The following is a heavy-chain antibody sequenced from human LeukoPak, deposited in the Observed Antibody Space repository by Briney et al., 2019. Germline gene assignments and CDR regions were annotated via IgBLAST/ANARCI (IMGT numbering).Heavy chain of an antibody. CDR3: ARVTTVAGSDYFDY. D-gene: IGHD6-19*01. J-gene: IGHJ4*02. V-gene: IGHV4-4*02. CDR2: IYHSGST. Sequence: SGTLSLTCAVSGGSISSSNWWSWVRQPPGKGLEWIGEIYHSGSTNYNPSLKSRVTISVDTSKNHFSLKLSSVTAADTAVYYCARVTTVAGSDYFDYWGQGTPVTVSS. CDR1: GGSISSSNW.